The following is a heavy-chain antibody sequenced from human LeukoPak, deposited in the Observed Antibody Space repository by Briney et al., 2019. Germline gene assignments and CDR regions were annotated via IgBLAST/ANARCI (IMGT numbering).Heavy chain of an antibody. CDR2: INHSGST. CDR3: AKVAVTGYNWFDP. CDR1: GGSFSGHY. V-gene: IGHV4-34*01. J-gene: IGHJ5*02. D-gene: IGHD2-21*02. Sequence: SETLSLTCAVYGGSFSGHYWSWIRQPPGRGLEWIGEINHSGSTNYNPSLESRVTMSLDTSKSQFSLKLSSVTAADTAVYYCAKVAVTGYNWFDPWGQGTLVTVSS.